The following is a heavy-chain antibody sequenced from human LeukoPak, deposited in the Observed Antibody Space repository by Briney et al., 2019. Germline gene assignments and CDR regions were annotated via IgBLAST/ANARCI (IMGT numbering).Heavy chain of an antibody. CDR3: ARDRTLYGRDSSGYGP. Sequence: SVKVSCKASGGTFSSYAISWVRQAPGQGLEWMGRIIPIFGTANYAQKFQGRVTITTDESTSTAYMELSSLRSEDTAVYYCARDRTLYGRDSSGYGPWGQGTLVTVSS. D-gene: IGHD3-22*01. V-gene: IGHV1-69*05. CDR2: IIPIFGTA. CDR1: GGTFSSYA. J-gene: IGHJ5*02.